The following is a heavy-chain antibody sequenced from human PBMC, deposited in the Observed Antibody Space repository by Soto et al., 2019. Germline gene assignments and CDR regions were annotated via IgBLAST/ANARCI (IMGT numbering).Heavy chain of an antibody. CDR1: GGSISSYY. V-gene: IGHV4-59*01. J-gene: IGHJ6*02. CDR3: ARRTYYYYGMDV. CDR2: IYYSGST. Sequence: ETPSLTCTVSGGSISSYYWSWIRQPPGKGLEWIGYIYYSGSTNYNPSLKSRVTISVDTSKNQFSLKLSSVTAADTAVYYCARRTYYYYGMDVWGQGXTVTV.